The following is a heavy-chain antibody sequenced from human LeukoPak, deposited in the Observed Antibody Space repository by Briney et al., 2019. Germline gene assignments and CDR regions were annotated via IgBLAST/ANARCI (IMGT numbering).Heavy chain of an antibody. V-gene: IGHV3-9*01. CDR2: ISRNSGSI. D-gene: IGHD2-15*01. J-gene: IGHJ4*02. CDR1: GFTFDDYA. CDR3: AKEPGYCSGGSCYDQYYFDY. Sequence: GGSLRLSCAASGFTFDDYAMHWVRQAPGKGLEWVSGISRNSGSIGYADSVKGRFTISRDNAKNSLYLQMNSLRAEDTALYYCAKEPGYCSGGSCYDQYYFDYWGQGTLVTVSS.